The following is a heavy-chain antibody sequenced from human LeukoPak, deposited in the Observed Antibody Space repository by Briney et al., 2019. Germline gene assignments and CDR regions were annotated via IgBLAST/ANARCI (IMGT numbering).Heavy chain of an antibody. CDR3: AKRTMHL. CDR1: GFTLSTNA. J-gene: IGHJ5*02. D-gene: IGHD1-14*01. Sequence: GGSLRLSCLTSGFTLSTNAMSWVRQAPGKGLEWISGISGSGGSTYYADSVKGRFTISRDNSKNTLYLQMNSLRAEDTAVYYCAKRTMHLWGQGTLVTVSS. CDR2: ISGSGGST. V-gene: IGHV3-23*01.